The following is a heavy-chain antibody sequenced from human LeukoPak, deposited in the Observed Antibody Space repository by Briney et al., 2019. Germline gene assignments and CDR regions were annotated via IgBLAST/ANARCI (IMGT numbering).Heavy chain of an antibody. CDR2: IRYDGSNK. J-gene: IGHJ6*04. D-gene: IGHD5-12*01. CDR3: AKDLRIVATRRDWFDP. CDR1: GFTFSSYG. V-gene: IGHV3-30*02. Sequence: GGSLRLSCAASGFTFSSYGMHWVRQAPGKGLEWVAFIRYDGSNKYCADSVKGRFTISRDNSKNTLYLQMNSLRAEDTAVYYCAKDLRIVATRRDWFDPWGKGTTVTVSS.